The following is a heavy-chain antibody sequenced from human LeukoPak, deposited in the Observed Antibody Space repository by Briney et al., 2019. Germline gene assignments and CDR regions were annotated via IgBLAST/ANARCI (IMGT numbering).Heavy chain of an antibody. D-gene: IGHD1-26*01. V-gene: IGHV1-8*01. CDR2: INPNSGNT. J-gene: IGHJ4*02. CDR3: ARAITQTEDPVGY. Sequence: GASVKVSCKASGYTFTSYDINWVRQATGQGLEWMGWINPNSGNTGYAQKFQGRVTMTRNTSISTAYMELSSLRSEDTAVYYCARAITQTEDPVGYWGQGTLVTVSS. CDR1: GYTFTSYD.